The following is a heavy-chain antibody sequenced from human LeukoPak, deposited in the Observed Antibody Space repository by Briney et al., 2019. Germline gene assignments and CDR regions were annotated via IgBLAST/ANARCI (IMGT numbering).Heavy chain of an antibody. D-gene: IGHD5-18*01. Sequence: ASVKVSCKASGGTFSSYAISWVRQAPGQGLEWMGGITPIFGTANYAQKFQGRVTITADESTSTAYMELSSLRSEDTAVYYCARGDTAMVTYISYWGQGTLVTVSS. CDR3: ARGDTAMVTYISY. CDR2: ITPIFGTA. J-gene: IGHJ4*02. CDR1: GGTFSSYA. V-gene: IGHV1-69*13.